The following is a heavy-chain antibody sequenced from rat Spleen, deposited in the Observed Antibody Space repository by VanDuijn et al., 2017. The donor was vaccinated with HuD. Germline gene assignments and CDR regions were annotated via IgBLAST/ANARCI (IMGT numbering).Heavy chain of an antibody. V-gene: IGHV5-31*01. CDR2: ITKTGDNS. Sequence: EVQVVESGGGLVQPGGSLKLSCVASGFTFNNYWMTWIRQGPGKGLEWVASITKTGDNSFYPDSVKGRFTVSRDNAKSTLFLQMNSPRSEDTATYYCTTYSDYATSPFAYWGRGALVTVSS. CDR3: TTYSDYATSPFAY. CDR1: GFTFNNYW. J-gene: IGHJ3*01. D-gene: IGHD1-6*01.